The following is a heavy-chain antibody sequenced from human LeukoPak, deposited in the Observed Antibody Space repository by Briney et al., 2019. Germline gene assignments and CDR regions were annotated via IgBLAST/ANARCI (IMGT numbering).Heavy chain of an antibody. D-gene: IGHD3-22*01. CDR3: ARDHDSRGYYFGY. V-gene: IGHV1-69*05. CDR2: IIPIFGTA. Sequence: SVKVSCKASGGTFSSYAISWVRQAPGQGLEWMGGIIPIFGTANYAQKFQGRVTITTDESTSTAYMELSSLRSEDTAVYYCARDHDSRGYYFGYWGQGTLVTVSS. J-gene: IGHJ4*02. CDR1: GGTFSSYA.